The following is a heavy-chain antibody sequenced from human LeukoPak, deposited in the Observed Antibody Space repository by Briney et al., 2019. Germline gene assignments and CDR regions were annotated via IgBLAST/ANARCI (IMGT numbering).Heavy chain of an antibody. CDR2: IRYDGSNK. Sequence: GGSLRLSCAASGFTFTNYGMHWVHQAPGKGLEWVSFIRYDGSNKYYADSVKGRFTISRDTSKRMLYLQMSSLRAEDTAVYYCAKDGSAFREYYMDVWGKGTTVTVSS. J-gene: IGHJ6*03. CDR1: GFTFTNYG. D-gene: IGHD5-12*01. CDR3: AKDGSAFREYYMDV. V-gene: IGHV3-30*02.